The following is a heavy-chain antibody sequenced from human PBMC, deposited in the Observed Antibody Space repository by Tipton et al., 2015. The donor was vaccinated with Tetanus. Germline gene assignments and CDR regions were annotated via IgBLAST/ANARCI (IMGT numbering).Heavy chain of an antibody. V-gene: IGHV3-30*03. CDR1: GFTFSNSG. CDR2: ISYDGNYQ. Sequence: QVQLVQSGGGVVQPGRSLRLSCAASGFTFSNSGMHWVRQAPGKVLEWVAIISYDGNYQSYAESVKGRFTISRDNSKSTLFLQMNGLRAEDTAVYYCIYTSSCSAFDYWGQGSLVTVSS. D-gene: IGHD6-13*01. CDR3: IYTSSCSAFDY. J-gene: IGHJ4*02.